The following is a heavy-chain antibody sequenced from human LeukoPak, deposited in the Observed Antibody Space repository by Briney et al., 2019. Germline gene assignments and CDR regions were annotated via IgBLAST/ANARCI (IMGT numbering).Heavy chain of an antibody. CDR2: ISYDGSNK. V-gene: IGHV3-30*18. Sequence: GGSLRLSCAASGFTFSSYGMHWVRQAPGKGLEWVAVISYDGSNKYYADSVKGRFTISRDNSKNTLYLQMNSLRAEDTAVYYCAKGREAHFDYWGQGTLVTVSS. CDR1: GFTFSSYG. CDR3: AKGREAHFDY. J-gene: IGHJ4*02.